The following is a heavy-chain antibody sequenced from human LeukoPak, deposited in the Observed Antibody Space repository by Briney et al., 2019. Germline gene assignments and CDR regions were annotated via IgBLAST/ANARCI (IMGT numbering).Heavy chain of an antibody. CDR1: GGSISSYY. CDR3: ARAAAAAGGQYFDY. J-gene: IGHJ4*02. V-gene: IGHV4-4*07. Sequence: PSETLSLTCTVSGGSISSYYWSWIRQPAGQGRGWIGRIYTNADTKYNPSLKSRVTMSVDTSKNQLPLKVRSVTAADTAVYYCARAAAAAGGQYFDYWGQGTVVTVSS. D-gene: IGHD6-13*01. CDR2: IYTNADT.